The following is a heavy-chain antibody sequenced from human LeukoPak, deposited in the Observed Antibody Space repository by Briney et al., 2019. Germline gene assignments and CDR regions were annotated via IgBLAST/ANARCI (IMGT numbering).Heavy chain of an antibody. Sequence: NSSETLSLTCALYGGSFRSYSWSWTWIRQTPEKGLEWIGEITEKGNANYNPSLKSRVTIDLDTSKNQFSLKLTSMTAADTAMYYCARGYYPPRWYFDLWGRGTLVTVSS. CDR3: ARGYYPPRWYFDL. CDR2: ITEKGNA. V-gene: IGHV4-34*01. D-gene: IGHD3-10*01. J-gene: IGHJ2*01. CDR1: GGSFRSYS.